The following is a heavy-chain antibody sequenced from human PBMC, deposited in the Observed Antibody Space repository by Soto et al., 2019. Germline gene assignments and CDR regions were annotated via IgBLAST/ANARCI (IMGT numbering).Heavy chain of an antibody. J-gene: IGHJ4*02. V-gene: IGHV3-23*01. CDR2: INGGGATT. CDR3: AKDRHPYGIWTFDY. CDR1: GFSFSGYT. Sequence: EVQLLESGGHLIQPGESLRLSCAASGFSFSGYTMNWVRQAQGKGLEWISGINGGGATTYYADSVKGRFTISRDDSKNILYLQMNSPRAGDTAIYSRAKDRHPYGIWTFDYWGRGTLVTVSS. D-gene: IGHD3-10*01.